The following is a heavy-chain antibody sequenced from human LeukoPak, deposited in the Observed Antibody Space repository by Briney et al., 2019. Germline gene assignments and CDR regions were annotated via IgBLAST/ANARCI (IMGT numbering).Heavy chain of an antibody. D-gene: IGHD3-9*01. CDR3: ARVRILPRYFDWNPCGMDV. CDR2: INHSGST. J-gene: IGHJ6*02. Sequence: SETLSLTCAVYGGSFSGYYWSWIRQPPGKGLEWIGEINHSGSTNYNPSLKSRVTISVDTSKNQFSLKLSSVTAAGTAVYYCARVRILPRYFDWNPCGMDVWGQGTTVTVSS. CDR1: GGSFSGYY. V-gene: IGHV4-34*01.